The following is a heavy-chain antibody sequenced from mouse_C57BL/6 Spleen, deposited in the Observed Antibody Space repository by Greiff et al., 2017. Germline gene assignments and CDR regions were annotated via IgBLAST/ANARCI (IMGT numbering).Heavy chain of an antibody. Sequence: QVQLQQPGTELVKPGASVKLSCKASGYTFTSYWMHWVKPRPGQGLEWIGNINPSNGGTNYNEKFKSKATLTVDNSSSTAYMQLSSLTSEDSAVYYCARDDGYNYAMDYWGQGTSVTVSS. CDR1: GYTFTSYW. V-gene: IGHV1-53*01. CDR3: ARDDGYNYAMDY. D-gene: IGHD2-3*01. CDR2: INPSNGGT. J-gene: IGHJ4*01.